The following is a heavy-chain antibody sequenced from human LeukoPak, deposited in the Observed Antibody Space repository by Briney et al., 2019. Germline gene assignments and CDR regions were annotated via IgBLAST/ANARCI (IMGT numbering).Heavy chain of an antibody. Sequence: ASVKVSWKASGYTFTGYYLHWVRQAPAQGFEWMGWIHPNSGGTNYAQKFQGRVTMTRDTSISTAYMELSSLRSDDTAVYYCARLAAVPGWGQGTLVTVSS. CDR3: ARLAAVPG. CDR2: IHPNSGGT. D-gene: IGHD6-19*01. J-gene: IGHJ1*01. CDR1: GYTFTGYY. V-gene: IGHV1-2*02.